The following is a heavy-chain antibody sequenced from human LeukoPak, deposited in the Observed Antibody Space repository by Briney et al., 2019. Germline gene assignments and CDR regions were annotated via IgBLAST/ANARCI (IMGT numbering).Heavy chain of an antibody. J-gene: IGHJ4*02. V-gene: IGHV3-7*01. CDR1: GFSFSSYW. CDR3: ARDLVRSDY. CDR2: IKQDGSQK. D-gene: IGHD6-6*01. Sequence: GGSLRLSCAAAGFSFSSYWMNWVRQAPGKGLGWVANIKQDGSQKYYVDSVKGRFTISRDNAKNSLYLQMNSLRAEDTAVYYCARDLVRSDYWGQGTLVTVSS.